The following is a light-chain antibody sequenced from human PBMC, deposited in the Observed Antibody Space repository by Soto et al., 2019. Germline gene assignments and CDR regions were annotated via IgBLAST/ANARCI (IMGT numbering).Light chain of an antibody. CDR1: LDIGND. CDR2: HTS. Sequence: DIPVTQSPSSLSASIGDRVSITCRASLDIGNDLDWYQQKPGKAPKRLLYHTSTLQSGVPSRFSGAGSGAEFTLTTNGLQSEDFATYFCLQHKSYPWTFGQGTKVEL. J-gene: IGKJ1*01. CDR3: LQHKSYPWT. V-gene: IGKV1-17*01.